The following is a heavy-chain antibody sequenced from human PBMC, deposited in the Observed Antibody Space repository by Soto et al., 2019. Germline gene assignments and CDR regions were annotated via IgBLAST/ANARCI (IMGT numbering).Heavy chain of an antibody. J-gene: IGHJ4*02. CDR2: VYYSGTT. CDR1: GGSVSNKTYY. CDR3: ARTTAVPNTLRSRYFFDY. V-gene: IGHV4-61*01. D-gene: IGHD4-17*01. Sequence: QVQLQESGPGLLKPSETLSLTCSVSGGSVSNKTYYWSWIRQPPGKRLEWIGYVYYSGTTNYNPSLKSRVTISVDLSKNQFSLRLCSVTTADTALYYCARTTAVPNTLRSRYFFDYWGQGTLVTVSS.